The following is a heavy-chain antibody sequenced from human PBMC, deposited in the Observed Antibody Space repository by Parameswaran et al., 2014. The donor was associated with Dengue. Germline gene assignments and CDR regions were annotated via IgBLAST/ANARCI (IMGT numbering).Heavy chain of an antibody. CDR3: ARDFMAYLEWLTDYYYYYGMDV. Sequence: WIRQPPGKGLEWVSSISSSSSYIYYADSVKGRFTISRDNAKNSLYLQMNSLRAEDTAVYYCARDFMAYLEWLTDYYYYYGMDVWGQGTTVTVSS. CDR2: ISSSSSYI. V-gene: IGHV3-21*01. D-gene: IGHD3-3*02. J-gene: IGHJ6*02.